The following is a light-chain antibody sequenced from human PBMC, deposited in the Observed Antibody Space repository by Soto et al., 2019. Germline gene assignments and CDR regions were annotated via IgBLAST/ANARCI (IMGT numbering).Light chain of an antibody. CDR2: KAS. Sequence: DIQMTQSPSTLSASIGDRVTINCRASQTISSWLAWYQQKPGKAPKLLIYKASSLESGVPSRFSGSGSGTEFTLTISSLQPDDFATYYFKQYNSYPRTFGQGTKVDIK. CDR3: KQYNSYPRT. J-gene: IGKJ1*01. CDR1: QTISSW. V-gene: IGKV1-5*03.